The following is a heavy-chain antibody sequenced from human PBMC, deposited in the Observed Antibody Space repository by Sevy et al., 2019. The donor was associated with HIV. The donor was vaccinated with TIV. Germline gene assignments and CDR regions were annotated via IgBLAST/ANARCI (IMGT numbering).Heavy chain of an antibody. CDR3: ASPIAAAGAFDY. CDR2: IYYSGST. CDR1: GGSISSSSYY. D-gene: IGHD6-13*01. J-gene: IGHJ4*02. Sequence: SETLSLTCTVSGGSISSSSYYWGWIRQPPGKGLEWIGSIYYSGSTYYNPSLKSRVTISVDTSKNQFSLKLSSVTAADPAVYYCASPIAAAGAFDYWGQGTLVTVSS. V-gene: IGHV4-39*01.